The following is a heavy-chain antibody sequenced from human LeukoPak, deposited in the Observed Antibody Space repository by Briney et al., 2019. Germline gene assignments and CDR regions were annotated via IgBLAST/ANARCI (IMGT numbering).Heavy chain of an antibody. CDR3: ARGEDFGIPKYFQH. V-gene: IGHV3-48*01. Sequence: GGSLRLSCAASGFTFNTYTMNWVRQAPGKGLEWVSYISGSSGIIDYADSVRGRFTISRDNAKNSLYLQMNSLRAEDTAVYYCARGEDFGIPKYFQHWGQGTLVTVSS. J-gene: IGHJ1*01. CDR1: GFTFNTYT. CDR2: ISGSSGII. D-gene: IGHD1-14*01.